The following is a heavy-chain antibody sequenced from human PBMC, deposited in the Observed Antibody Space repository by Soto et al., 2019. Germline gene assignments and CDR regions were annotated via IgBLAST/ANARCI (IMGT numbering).Heavy chain of an antibody. CDR3: AKLGYSSGWYLRGAFDI. Sequence: GGSLRLSCAASGFTFSSYGMHWVRQAPGKGLEWVAVISYDGSNKYYADSVKGRFTISRDNSKNTLYLQMNSLRAEDTAVYYCAKLGYSSGWYLRGAFDIWGQGTMVTVSS. D-gene: IGHD6-19*01. CDR2: ISYDGSNK. V-gene: IGHV3-30*18. J-gene: IGHJ3*02. CDR1: GFTFSSYG.